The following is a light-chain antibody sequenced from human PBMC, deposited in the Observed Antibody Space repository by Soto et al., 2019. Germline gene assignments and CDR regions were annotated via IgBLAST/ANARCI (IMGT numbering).Light chain of an antibody. CDR1: QSVSSSY. Sequence: EIVLTQSPGTLSLSPGERATLSCRASQSVSSSYLAWYQQKPGQAPRLLIYGASSRATGIPDRFSGSGSGTDFTLTISRLEPEDFAVYYCQQYGSSPLTLGGGTKVDFK. CDR3: QQYGSSPLT. J-gene: IGKJ4*01. V-gene: IGKV3-20*01. CDR2: GAS.